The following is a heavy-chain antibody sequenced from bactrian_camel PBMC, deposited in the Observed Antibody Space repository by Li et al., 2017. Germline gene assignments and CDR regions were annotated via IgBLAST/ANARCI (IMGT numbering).Heavy chain of an antibody. J-gene: IGHJ4*01. CDR1: GYTESSCE. D-gene: IGHD6*01. CDR2: LTSGDAI. CDR3: VQEVGRSLNY. V-gene: IGHV3S40*01. Sequence: VQLVESGGDSVQTGGSLRVACEASGYTESSCEMGWFRQVPGREREGVASLTSGDAIHYADSVKGRFTISRDNAKNTVCLQLTSLKSEDMAMYYCVQEVGRSLNYWGQGTQVTVS.